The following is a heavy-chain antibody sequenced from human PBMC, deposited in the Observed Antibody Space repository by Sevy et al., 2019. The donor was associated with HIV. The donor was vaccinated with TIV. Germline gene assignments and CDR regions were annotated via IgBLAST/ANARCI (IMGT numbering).Heavy chain of an antibody. Sequence: GGSLRLSCAASGFTFSSYNMNWVRQAPGKGLERVSFVFSSSSYIYYADSVKGRFTISRDNAKNSLYLQMNSLRAEDTAVYYCARDKTILEGRYGMDVWGQGTTVTVSS. CDR3: ARDKTILEGRYGMDV. J-gene: IGHJ6*02. V-gene: IGHV3-21*01. CDR2: VFSSSSYI. CDR1: GFTFSSYN. D-gene: IGHD3-3*01.